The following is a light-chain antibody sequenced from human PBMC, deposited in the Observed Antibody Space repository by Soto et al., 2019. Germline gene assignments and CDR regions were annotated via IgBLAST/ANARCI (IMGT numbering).Light chain of an antibody. V-gene: IGLV2-14*01. CDR3: SSYTSGSTVV. CDR1: SSDVGGYNY. J-gene: IGLJ2*01. Sequence: QSVLTQPASVSGSPGQSITISCTGTSSDVGGYNYVSWYQQQPGKAPKLMIYEVSDRPSGVSNRFSGSKSGNTASLTISGLQAEDEADYYCSSYTSGSTVVFGGGTKLTVL. CDR2: EVS.